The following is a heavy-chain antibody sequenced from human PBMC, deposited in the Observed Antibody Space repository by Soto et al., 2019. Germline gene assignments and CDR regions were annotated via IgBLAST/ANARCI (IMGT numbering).Heavy chain of an antibody. V-gene: IGHV1-69*13. CDR1: GGTFSSYA. D-gene: IGHD3-10*01. Sequence: SVKVSCKASGGTFSSYAINWVRQAPGQGLEWLGGIIPVFCAANHSPGFQGRVTITADESTRTIYMQLSGLRSEDTAVYFCARDREAGVRETAVGLDAWGQGTAVTVSS. J-gene: IGHJ6*02. CDR2: IIPVFCAA. CDR3: ARDREAGVRETAVGLDA.